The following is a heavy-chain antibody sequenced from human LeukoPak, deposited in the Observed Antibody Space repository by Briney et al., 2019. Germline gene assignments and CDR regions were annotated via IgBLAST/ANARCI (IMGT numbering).Heavy chain of an antibody. CDR1: GFTFEDSG. CDR2: ISWNGGGV. J-gene: IGHJ4*02. D-gene: IGHD2-2*01. Sequence: GGSLRLSCEASGFTFEDSGMHWVRQGPGKGLEWVSGISWNGGGVGYAASVKGRFTISRDNAKKSLFLRMNSLRPEDTALYYCAKGDCGSSSCTRLDNWGQGTLVTVSS. CDR3: AKGDCGSSSCTRLDN. V-gene: IGHV3-9*01.